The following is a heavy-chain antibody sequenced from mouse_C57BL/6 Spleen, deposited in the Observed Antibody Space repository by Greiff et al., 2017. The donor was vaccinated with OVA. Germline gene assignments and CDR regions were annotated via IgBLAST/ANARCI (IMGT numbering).Heavy chain of an antibody. CDR1: GFTFSDYY. D-gene: IGHD1-1*02. CDR3: ARHRVAGADWYFDV. CDR2: ISNGGGST. V-gene: IGHV5-12*01. J-gene: IGHJ1*03. Sequence: EVKLMESGGGLVQPGGSLKLSCAASGFTFSDYYMYWVRQTPEKRLEWVAYISNGGGSTYYPDTVKGRFTISRDNAKNTLYLQMSRLKSEDTAMYYCARHRVAGADWYFDVWGTGTTVTVSS.